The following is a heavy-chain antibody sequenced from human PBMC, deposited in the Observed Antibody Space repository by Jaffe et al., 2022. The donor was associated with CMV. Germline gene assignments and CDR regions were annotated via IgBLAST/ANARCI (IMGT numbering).Heavy chain of an antibody. Sequence: EVQLVESGGGLVQPGRSLRLSCTASGFTFGDYAMSWVRQAPGKGLEWVGFIRSKAYGGTTEYAASVKGRFTISRDDSKSIAYLQMNSLKTEDTAVYYCTLHIVATYYFDYWGQGTLVTVSS. CDR1: GFTFGDYA. V-gene: IGHV3-49*04. CDR3: TLHIVATYYFDY. CDR2: IRSKAYGGTT. D-gene: IGHD5-12*01. J-gene: IGHJ4*02.